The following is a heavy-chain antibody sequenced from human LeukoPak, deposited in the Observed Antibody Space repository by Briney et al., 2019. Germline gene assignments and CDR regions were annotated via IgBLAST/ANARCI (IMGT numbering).Heavy chain of an antibody. D-gene: IGHD6-13*01. CDR1: GFTVSSNY. CDR3: ARGRAVAAGSRSDYYYGMDV. J-gene: IGHJ6*02. CDR2: IYSGGRT. V-gene: IGHV3-66*01. Sequence: PGGSLRLSCAASGFTVSSNYMSWVRQAPGKGLEWVSVIYSGGRTYYADSVKGRFTISRDNSKNTLYLQMNSLRAEDTAVYYCARGRAVAAGSRSDYYYGMDVWGQGTTVTVSS.